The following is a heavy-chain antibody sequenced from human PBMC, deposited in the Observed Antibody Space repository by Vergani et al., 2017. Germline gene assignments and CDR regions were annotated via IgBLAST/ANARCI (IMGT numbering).Heavy chain of an antibody. CDR3: ARSRGYSYGRHSTYSYYGMDV. CDR2: IIPSFGTA. Sequence: QVQLVQSGAEVKKPGASVKVSCKASGGTFSSYAISWVRQAPGQGLEWMGGIIPSFGTANYAQKSQGRVTITADDSTCTAYMELSSLRSEDTALYYCARSRGYSYGRHSTYSYYGMDVWGQGTTVTVSS. D-gene: IGHD5-18*01. V-gene: IGHV1-69*01. CDR1: GGTFSSYA. J-gene: IGHJ6*02.